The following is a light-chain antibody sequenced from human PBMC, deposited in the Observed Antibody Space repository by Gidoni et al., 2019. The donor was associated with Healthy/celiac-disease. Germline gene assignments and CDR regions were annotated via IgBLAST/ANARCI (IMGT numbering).Light chain of an antibody. J-gene: IGLJ1*01. CDR1: SSDVGGYNY. CDR2: DVS. V-gene: IGLV2-14*01. Sequence: QSALTQPAPVPGSPGQSITISCTGTSSDVGGYNYVSWYQQHPGKAPKLMIYDVSNRPSGVSNRFSGSKSGNTASLTISGLQAEDEADYYCSSYTSSSTLLYVFGTGTKVTVL. CDR3: SSYTSSSTLLYV.